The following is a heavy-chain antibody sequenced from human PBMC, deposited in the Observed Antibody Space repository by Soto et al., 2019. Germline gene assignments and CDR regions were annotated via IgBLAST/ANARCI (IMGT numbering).Heavy chain of an antibody. D-gene: IGHD6-6*01. Sequence: EVQLVESGGGLVQPGGSLRLSCAASGFTFRRYWMQWVRQAPGKGLGWVSWINSDGSSTSYADSVKGRFTISRDNAKNTLYLQMNSLRAEDTAVYYCASGGSSLNFDAWGQGTLVTVSS. CDR2: INSDGSST. J-gene: IGHJ4*02. V-gene: IGHV3-74*01. CDR1: GFTFRRYW. CDR3: ASGGSSLNFDA.